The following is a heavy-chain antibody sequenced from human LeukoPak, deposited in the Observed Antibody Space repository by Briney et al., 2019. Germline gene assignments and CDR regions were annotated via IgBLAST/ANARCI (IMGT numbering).Heavy chain of an antibody. Sequence: GGSLRLSCAASGFTFGSYAMSWVRQAPGKGLEWVALIWYDGNNKYYADSVKGRFTISRDNSKNTLYLQLNSLRAEDTAVYYCARQHCSGGDCYFFDWGQGTLVTVSS. CDR2: IWYDGNNK. J-gene: IGHJ4*02. CDR1: GFTFGSYA. D-gene: IGHD2-15*01. V-gene: IGHV3-33*08. CDR3: ARQHCSGGDCYFFD.